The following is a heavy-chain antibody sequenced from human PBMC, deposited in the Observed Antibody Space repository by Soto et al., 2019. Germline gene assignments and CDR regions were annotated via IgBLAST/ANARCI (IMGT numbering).Heavy chain of an antibody. CDR1: GFTFSSYG. Sequence: QVQLVESGGGVVQPGRSLRLSCAACGFTFSSYGMHWVRQAPGKGLEWVAVISHDGSNKYYADSVKGRFTISRDNSKNTLYLQMNSLRAEDTAVYYCAKPPVRYIAASGTNFDYWGQGTLVTVSS. V-gene: IGHV3-30*18. J-gene: IGHJ4*02. D-gene: IGHD6-13*01. CDR3: AKPPVRYIAASGTNFDY. CDR2: ISHDGSNK.